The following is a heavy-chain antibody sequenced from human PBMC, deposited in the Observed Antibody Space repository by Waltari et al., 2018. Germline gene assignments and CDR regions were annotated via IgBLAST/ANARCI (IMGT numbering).Heavy chain of an antibody. V-gene: IGHV4-4*07. J-gene: IGHJ6*03. Sequence: VQLQESGPGLVKPSETLSLTCTVSGGSISTYYWSWLRQPAGKGLEWIGRIYATGSTNYNPSRKSRVTMSVDTSKNQFSLKLSSVTAADTAVYYCARLPYNNIYFYYYMDVWGKGTTVTVSS. CDR2: IYATGST. D-gene: IGHD3-10*01. CDR3: ARLPYNNIYFYYYMDV. CDR1: GGSISTYY.